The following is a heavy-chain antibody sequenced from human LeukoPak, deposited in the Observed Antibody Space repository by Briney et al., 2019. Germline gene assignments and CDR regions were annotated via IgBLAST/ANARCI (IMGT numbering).Heavy chain of an antibody. CDR1: GGSISSGDYY. D-gene: IGHD4-17*01. Sequence: SETLSLTCTVSGGSISSGDYYWSWIRQPPGKGLEWIGYIYYSGSTYYNPSPKSRVTISVDTSKNQFSLKLSFVTAADTAVYYCARVPLDYGDYTASYYYYGMDVWGKGTTVTVSS. CDR2: IYYSGST. J-gene: IGHJ6*04. V-gene: IGHV4-30-4*01. CDR3: ARVPLDYGDYTASYYYYGMDV.